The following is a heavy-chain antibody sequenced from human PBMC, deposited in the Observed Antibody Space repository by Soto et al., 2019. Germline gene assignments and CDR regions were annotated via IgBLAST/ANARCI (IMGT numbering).Heavy chain of an antibody. J-gene: IGHJ4*02. Sequence: VQLVESGGGLVKPGGSLRLSCAASGFTSRDVWLIWVRHASGNVLEWIGRIKSKSDGETTYYAALVKGRFTISREDTKDTVVLQLNSLAPEDKAIYYEATGAPFSWSVFDYWCQGTLGTVSS. CDR1: GFTSRDVW. V-gene: IGHV3-15*01. D-gene: IGHD1-26*01. CDR3: ATGAPFSWSVFDY. CDR2: IKSKSDGETT.